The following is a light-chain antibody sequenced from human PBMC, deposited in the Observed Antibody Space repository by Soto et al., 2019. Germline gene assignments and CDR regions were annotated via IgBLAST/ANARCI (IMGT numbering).Light chain of an antibody. CDR1: QSVRTN. J-gene: IGKJ4*01. CDR3: QQYNNWPLT. V-gene: IGKV3D-15*01. CDR2: YSS. Sequence: EIVMTQSPASLSVTPWETVTLSCGASQSVRTNLAWYQQRPGQAPRLLIHYSSTRASDIPARFSGSGSGTEFTLTISSLQSEDFAVYYRQQYNNWPLTFGGGTKVDIK.